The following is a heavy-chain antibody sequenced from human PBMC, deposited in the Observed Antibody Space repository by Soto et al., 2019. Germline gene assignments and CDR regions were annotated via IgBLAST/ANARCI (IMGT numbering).Heavy chain of an antibody. V-gene: IGHV5-51*01. CDR1: GYSFTSYW. CDR2: IYPGDSDT. D-gene: IGHD3-10*01. CDR3: ARHMMWFGETDRYFDL. J-gene: IGHJ2*01. Sequence: PXESLKISFKGSGYSFTSYWIGWVRQIPGKGLEWMGIIYPGDSDTRYSPSFEGQVTISVDKSISTAYLQWSSLKASDTAMYYCARHMMWFGETDRYFDLWGRGTLVTVSS.